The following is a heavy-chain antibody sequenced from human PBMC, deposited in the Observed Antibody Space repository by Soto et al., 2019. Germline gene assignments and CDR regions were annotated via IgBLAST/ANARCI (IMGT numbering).Heavy chain of an antibody. D-gene: IGHD1-1*01. Sequence: QVQLQQWGAGLLKPSETLSLTCAVYGGSFSGYYWSWIRQPPGKGLEWIGEINHSGSTNYNPSLKGRVTISVDTSKNQFSLKLSSVTAADTAVYYCARGMARNRAGWYFDLWGRGTLVTVSS. J-gene: IGHJ2*01. CDR1: GGSFSGYY. CDR3: ARGMARNRAGWYFDL. V-gene: IGHV4-34*01. CDR2: INHSGST.